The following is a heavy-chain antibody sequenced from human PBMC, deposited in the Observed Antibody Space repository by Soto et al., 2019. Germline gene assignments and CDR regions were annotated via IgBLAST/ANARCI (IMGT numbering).Heavy chain of an antibody. Sequence: ASVKVSCKASGYTFSDNGISWVRQAPGQGLEWMGWISPKSGSIKYAQKFQGRVIMTTDTSTSTAYMEVRSLRSDDTAVYYCVKDRDSNSWPSRDVWGPGTTVTAP. CDR3: VKDRDSNSWPSRDV. CDR1: GYTFSDNG. CDR2: ISPKSGSI. D-gene: IGHD3-22*01. V-gene: IGHV1-18*04. J-gene: IGHJ6*02.